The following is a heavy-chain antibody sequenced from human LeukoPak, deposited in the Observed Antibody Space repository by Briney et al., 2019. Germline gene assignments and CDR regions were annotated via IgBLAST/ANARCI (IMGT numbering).Heavy chain of an antibody. CDR3: AQQVGYCSSGSCYFTY. D-gene: IGHD2-15*01. V-gene: IGHV3-23*01. CDR1: GFTFRSSV. CDR2: ITGDGGGT. Sequence: GGSLRLSCVASGFTFRSSVMSWVRQAPGKRLEWVSAITGDGGGTNHADSVKGRFTISRDKSKNTLSLQMNSLRAEDTAVYYCAQQVGYCSSGSCYFTYWGQGTLVTVSS. J-gene: IGHJ1*01.